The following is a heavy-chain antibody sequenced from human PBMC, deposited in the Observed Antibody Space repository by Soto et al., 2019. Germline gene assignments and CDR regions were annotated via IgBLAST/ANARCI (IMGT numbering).Heavy chain of an antibody. Sequence: ASVKVSCKASGYTFTSYAMHWVRQAPGQRLEWMGWINAGNGNTKYSQKSQGRVTITRDTSASTAYMELSSLRSEDTAVYYCAMVRGVIRAYNWFDPWGQGTLVTSPQ. CDR2: INAGNGNT. D-gene: IGHD3-10*01. CDR1: GYTFTSYA. J-gene: IGHJ5*02. V-gene: IGHV1-3*01. CDR3: AMVRGVIRAYNWFDP.